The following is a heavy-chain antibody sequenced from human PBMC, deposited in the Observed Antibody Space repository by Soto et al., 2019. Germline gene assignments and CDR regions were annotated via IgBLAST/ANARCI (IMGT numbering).Heavy chain of an antibody. D-gene: IGHD6-13*01. CDR1: GGTFSIYT. CDR3: ARDRDNSNWPNFDS. J-gene: IGHJ4*02. V-gene: IGHV1-69*02. CDR2: VIPFPDIT. Sequence: QVQLVQSGSEVKKPGSSVRVSCKASGGTFSIYTISWVRQAPGQGLEWMGRVIPFPDITSYSQRFQGRVTITADKSTNTAYMELSSLRSEDTAVYYCARDRDNSNWPNFDSWGQGTLVTVSS.